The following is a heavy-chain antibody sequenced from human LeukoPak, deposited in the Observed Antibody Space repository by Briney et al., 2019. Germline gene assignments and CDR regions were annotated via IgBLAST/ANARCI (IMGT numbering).Heavy chain of an antibody. V-gene: IGHV1-46*01. Sequence: GASVKVSCRASGYTFSNYHVHWVRQAPGQGLEWMGKITPSDGSTTYAQNFQDRVIMTRDTSSSTVYMQLSSLRSEDTAVYYCARDSYGSDYWGQGTLVTVSS. J-gene: IGHJ4*02. D-gene: IGHD5-18*01. CDR1: GYTFSNYH. CDR2: ITPSDGST. CDR3: ARDSYGSDY.